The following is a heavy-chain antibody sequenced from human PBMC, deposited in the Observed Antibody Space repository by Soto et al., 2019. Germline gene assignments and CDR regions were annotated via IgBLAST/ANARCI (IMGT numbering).Heavy chain of an antibody. CDR2: ISYDGSNK. CDR1: GFTFSSYG. V-gene: IGHV3-30*18. Sequence: GSPRLSCEASGFTFSSYGMHLVRQAPGKGPEWVAVISYDGSNKYYADSVKGRFTISRDNSKHTLYLQMNSLRAEDTAVYYCAKPYRYYFGSGSYLMYHYFFGMGVWAQGTTVPLSS. CDR3: AKPYRYYFGSGSYLMYHYFFGMGV. D-gene: IGHD3-10*01. J-gene: IGHJ6*02.